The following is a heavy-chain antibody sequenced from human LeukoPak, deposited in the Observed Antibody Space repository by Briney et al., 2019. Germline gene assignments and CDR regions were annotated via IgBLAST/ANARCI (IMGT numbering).Heavy chain of an antibody. J-gene: IGHJ4*02. CDR1: GFTFSSYA. CDR3: AKRQDYYDSSGYYY. V-gene: IGHV3-23*01. Sequence: PGGSLRLSCAASGFTFSSYAMSWVRQAPGKGLEGVSAISGSGGSTYYADSVKGRFTISRDNSKNTLYLQMNSLRAEDTAVYYCAKRQDYYDSSGYYYWGQGTLVTVSS. D-gene: IGHD3-22*01. CDR2: ISGSGGST.